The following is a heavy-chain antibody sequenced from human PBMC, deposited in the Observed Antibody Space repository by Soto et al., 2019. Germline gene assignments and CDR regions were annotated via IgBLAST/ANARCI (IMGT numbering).Heavy chain of an antibody. D-gene: IGHD2-2*02. Sequence: ASVKVSCKASGYIFTNYYLHWVRQAPGQGLEWMGMINPSGGSTNYAQNFRDRVTLTRDTSTSTIYLEMNSLRSEDTAVYYCAQEGALYTSRRTTYFYSWGQGTLVTVSS. CDR3: AQEGALYTSRRTTYFYS. CDR1: GYIFTNYY. J-gene: IGHJ4*02. CDR2: INPSGGST. V-gene: IGHV1-46*01.